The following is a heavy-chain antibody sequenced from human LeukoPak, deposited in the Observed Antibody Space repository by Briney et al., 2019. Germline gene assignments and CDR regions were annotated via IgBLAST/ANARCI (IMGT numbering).Heavy chain of an antibody. CDR2: INTDGSST. CDR3: VCGYYWTFDY. J-gene: IGHJ4*02. CDR1: GFTFSSYW. D-gene: IGHD3-3*01. V-gene: IGHV3-74*01. Sequence: GGSLRLSCAASGFTFSSYWMHWVRQAPGKGLVWVSRINTDGSSTSYADSVKGRFTISRDNSKNTLYLQMNSLRAEDTAVYYCVCGYYWTFDYWSQGTLVTVSS.